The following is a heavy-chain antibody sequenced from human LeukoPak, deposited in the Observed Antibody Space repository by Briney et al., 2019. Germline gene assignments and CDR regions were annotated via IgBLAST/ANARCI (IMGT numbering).Heavy chain of an antibody. CDR3: AVTSGGDTSGFDY. CDR1: GYSFTSYY. J-gene: IGHJ4*02. CDR2: IDPRDSYT. Sequence: GESLKISCNGYGYSFTSYYINWVRQMPGKGLEWMARIDPRDSYTNYGPSFQGHVTISADKSISTAYLQWSSLKASDAAIYYCAVTSGGDTSGFDYWGQGTLVTVSS. D-gene: IGHD2-21*01. V-gene: IGHV5-10-1*01.